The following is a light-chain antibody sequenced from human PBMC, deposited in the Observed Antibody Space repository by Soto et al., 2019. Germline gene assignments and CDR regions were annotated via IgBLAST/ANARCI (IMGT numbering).Light chain of an antibody. CDR1: QSIATR. CDR3: QQYKSYLYT. Sequence: DIQMTQSPSTLSASVGDRVTITCRASQSIATRLAWYQQKPGKAPKLLMSKASSLETGVPSRFSGSGSGTEFTLTISSLQPDDFATYYCQQYKSYLYTFGQGTKLEIK. J-gene: IGKJ2*01. V-gene: IGKV1-5*03. CDR2: KAS.